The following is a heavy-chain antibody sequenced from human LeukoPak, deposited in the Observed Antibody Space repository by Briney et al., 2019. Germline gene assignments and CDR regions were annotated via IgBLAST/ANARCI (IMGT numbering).Heavy chain of an antibody. V-gene: IGHV1-18*01. CDR3: AREHLYYGSVLGDY. CDR2: ISAYNGNT. Sequence: ASVKVSCKASGYTFTSYGISWVRQAPGQGLEWMGWISAYNGNTNYAQELQGRVTMTTDTSTSTAYMELRSLRSDDTAVYYCAREHLYYGSVLGDYWGQGTLVTVSS. J-gene: IGHJ4*02. CDR1: GYTFTSYG. D-gene: IGHD3-10*01.